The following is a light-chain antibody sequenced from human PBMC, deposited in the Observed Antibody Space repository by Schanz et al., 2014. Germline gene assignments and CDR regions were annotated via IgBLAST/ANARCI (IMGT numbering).Light chain of an antibody. CDR2: DVS. J-gene: IGLJ3*02. V-gene: IGLV2-11*01. Sequence: QSALTQPRSVSGSPGQSVTISCAGTTSDVGGYNYVSWYQHHPGKVPKLIIYDVSKRPSGVPDRFSGSKSGTSASLAITGLQAEDEGDYYCQSYDSSLSGWVFGGGTKVTVL. CDR1: TSDVGGYNY. CDR3: QSYDSSLSGWV.